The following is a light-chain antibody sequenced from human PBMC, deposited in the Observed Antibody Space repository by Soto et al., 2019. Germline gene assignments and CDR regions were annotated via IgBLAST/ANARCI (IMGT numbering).Light chain of an antibody. CDR2: KAS. CDR1: QSISSW. CDR3: QQYTGT. Sequence: DIQMTQSPSTLSASVGDRVTITCRASQSISSWLAWYQQKPGKAPKLLIYKASSLESGVPSRFSGSGSGTEFTLTISSLHPDDFATYYCQQYTGTFGQGTKVEIK. J-gene: IGKJ1*01. V-gene: IGKV1-5*03.